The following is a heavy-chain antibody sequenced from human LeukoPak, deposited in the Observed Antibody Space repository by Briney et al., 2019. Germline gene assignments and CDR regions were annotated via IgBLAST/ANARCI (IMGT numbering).Heavy chain of an antibody. V-gene: IGHV4-59*01. CDR3: ATAGQQLVFGS. CDR1: RGSIRGYY. D-gene: IGHD6-13*01. CDR2: VSDSGST. Sequence: SETLSLTGTVSRGSIRGYYGSWIRQPTGKGLEWIGYVSDSGSTNYNTSLRSRVTISRDTSTNQFSLKLSSVTTADTAVYYCATAGQQLVFGSWGQGTLVTVSS. J-gene: IGHJ5*01.